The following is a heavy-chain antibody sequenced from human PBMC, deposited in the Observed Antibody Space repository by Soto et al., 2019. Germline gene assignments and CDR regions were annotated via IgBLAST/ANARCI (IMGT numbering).Heavy chain of an antibody. Sequence: GASVKVSCKASGYTFTSYGISWVRQAPGQGLEWMGWISAYNGNTNYAQKLQGRVTMTTDTSTSTAYMELRSLRSDDTAVYYCARGDIVVVVAATGFAEYFQHWGQGTLVTVSS. CDR1: GYTFTSYG. V-gene: IGHV1-18*01. CDR2: ISAYNGNT. J-gene: IGHJ1*01. CDR3: ARGDIVVVVAATGFAEYFQH. D-gene: IGHD2-15*01.